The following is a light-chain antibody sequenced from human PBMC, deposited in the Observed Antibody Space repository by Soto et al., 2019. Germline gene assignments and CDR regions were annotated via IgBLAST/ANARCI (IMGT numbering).Light chain of an antibody. CDR1: QSVSSY. J-gene: IGKJ5*01. V-gene: IGKV3-15*01. CDR3: HQYDNWPKT. Sequence: EIVLTQSPAPLSVSPGERATLSGRASQSVSSYLAWYQQKPGQAPRLLIYGASTRATGIPARFSGSGSGTEFTLTISSLQSEDFAVYYCHQYDNWPKTFGQGTRLEIK. CDR2: GAS.